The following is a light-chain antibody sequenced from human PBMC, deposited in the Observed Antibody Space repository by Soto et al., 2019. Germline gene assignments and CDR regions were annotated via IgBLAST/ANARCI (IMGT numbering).Light chain of an antibody. CDR3: QQRHMWPIT. Sequence: EVVLRQSPVTLSLSPLEIATLSCRASQSFRGLLAWYQQKPGQAPRLLIYDAYNRATGIPPRFSGSGSGTDFTLTISSLEPEDSAVYYCQQRHMWPITFGQGTRLEIK. CDR1: QSFRGL. J-gene: IGKJ5*01. CDR2: DAY. V-gene: IGKV3-11*01.